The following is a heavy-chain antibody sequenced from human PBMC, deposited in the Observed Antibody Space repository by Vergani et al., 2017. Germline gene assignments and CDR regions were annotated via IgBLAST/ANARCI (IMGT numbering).Heavy chain of an antibody. Sequence: EVQLVESGGGLVKPGGSLRLSCAASRFTFSSYAMSWVRQAPGKGLEWVSAISGSGVSTYCADSVKGRFTISRDNSKNTLYLQMNSLRAEDTAVYYCAKGTGGTIDYWGQGTLVTVSS. CDR3: AKGTGGTIDY. J-gene: IGHJ4*02. V-gene: IGHV3-23*04. CDR1: RFTFSSYA. D-gene: IGHD1-7*01. CDR2: ISGSGVST.